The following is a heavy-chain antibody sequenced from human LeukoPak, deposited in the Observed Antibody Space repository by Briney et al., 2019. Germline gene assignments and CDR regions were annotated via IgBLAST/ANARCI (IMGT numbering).Heavy chain of an antibody. CDR1: GYTLTELS. J-gene: IGHJ4*02. CDR2: FDPEDGET. CDR3: ATGNRPYYYDGSGYYDFDY. V-gene: IGHV1-24*01. Sequence: ASVKVSCKVSGYTLTELSMHWVRQAPGKGLEWMGGFDPEDGETIYAQKFQGRVTMTEDTSTDTAYMELSSLRSEDTAVYYCATGNRPYYYDGSGYYDFDYWGQGTLVTVSS. D-gene: IGHD3-22*01.